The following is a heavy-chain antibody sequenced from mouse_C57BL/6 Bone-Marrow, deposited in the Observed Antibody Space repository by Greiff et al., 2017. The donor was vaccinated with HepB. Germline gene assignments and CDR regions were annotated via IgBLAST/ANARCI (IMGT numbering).Heavy chain of an antibody. CDR1: GYTFTSYG. V-gene: IGHV1-81*01. CDR3: ARSWMITGPYYFDY. J-gene: IGHJ2*01. Sequence: VQLQQSGAELARPGASVKLSCKASGYTFTSYGISWVKQRTGQGLEWIGEIYPRSGNTYYNEKFKGKATLTADKSSSTAYMELRSLTSEDSAVYFCARSWMITGPYYFDYWGQGTTLTVSS. D-gene: IGHD2-4*01. CDR2: IYPRSGNT.